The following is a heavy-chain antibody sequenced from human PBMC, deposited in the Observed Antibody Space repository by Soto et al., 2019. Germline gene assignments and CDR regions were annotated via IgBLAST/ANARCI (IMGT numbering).Heavy chain of an antibody. V-gene: IGHV1-46*01. CDR1: GYTFTSYY. J-gene: IGHJ4*02. D-gene: IGHD4-17*01. CDR2: INPSGGST. CDR3: ARSSLHDYGQPREDY. Sequence: GASVKVSCKASGYTFTSYYMHWVRQAPGQGLEWMGIINPSGGSTSYAQKFQGRVTMTRDTSTSTVYMELSSLRSEDTAVYYCARSSLHDYGQPREDYWGQGTLVTVSS.